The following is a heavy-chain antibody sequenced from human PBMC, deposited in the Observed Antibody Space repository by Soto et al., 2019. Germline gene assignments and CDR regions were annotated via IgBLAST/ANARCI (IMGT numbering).Heavy chain of an antibody. V-gene: IGHV1-18*01. CDR2: ISTYSGNT. J-gene: IGHJ4*02. D-gene: IGHD6-13*01. CDR3: VREITATDYYFDY. Sequence: ASVKVSCKASCYTFARHGINWVRQAPGQGLEWMGWISTYSGNTNYAQKLRGRVTMTTDTSTSTDYMELRSLRSDDTAVYYCVREITATDYYFDYWGQGTLVTVS. CDR1: CYTFARHG.